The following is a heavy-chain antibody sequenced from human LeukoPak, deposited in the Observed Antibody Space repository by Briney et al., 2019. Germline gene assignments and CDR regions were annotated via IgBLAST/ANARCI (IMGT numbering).Heavy chain of an antibody. CDR1: GYSFTSYW. D-gene: IGHD3-10*01. J-gene: IGHJ4*02. Sequence: RGGSLQISCQGSGYSFTSYWSGGGRQVPGKGLGGMGIIYPGDSDTRYSPSLQGQVTISADKSISTAYLQWSSLKASDTAMYYCARHEVRGLTRDYWGQGTLVTVSS. CDR3: ARHEVRGLTRDY. CDR2: IYPGDSDT. V-gene: IGHV5-51*01.